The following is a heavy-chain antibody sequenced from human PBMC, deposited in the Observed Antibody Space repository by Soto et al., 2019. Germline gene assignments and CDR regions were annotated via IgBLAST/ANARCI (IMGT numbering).Heavy chain of an antibody. CDR1: GGSFSGYY. CDR3: AGAAEGGIVVVVAATPRWFDP. CDR2: INHSGST. Sequence: QVQLQQWGAGLLKPSETLSLTCAVYGGSFSGYYWSWIRQPPGKGLEWIGEINHSGSTNYNPSLKRRVTISVDTSKNQLSLKLSSVTAADTAVYYCAGAAEGGIVVVVAATPRWFDPWGQGTLVTVSS. V-gene: IGHV4-34*01. D-gene: IGHD2-15*01. J-gene: IGHJ5*02.